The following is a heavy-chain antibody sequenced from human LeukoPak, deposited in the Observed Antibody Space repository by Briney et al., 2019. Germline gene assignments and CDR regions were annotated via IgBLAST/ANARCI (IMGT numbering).Heavy chain of an antibody. D-gene: IGHD2-8*02. V-gene: IGHV3-7*01. CDR2: INPDGSAK. J-gene: IGHJ3*02. CDR3: ARDVSYQETGAWVDAYDI. CDR1: GFDFSTYV. Sequence: PGGSLRLSCVASGFDFSTYVMNWVRQAPGRGLEWVANINPDGSAKQYVDSVKGRFTISRDNAKSSLYLQMSSLRAEDTAVYYCARDVSYQETGAWVDAYDIWGQGTRVTVSS.